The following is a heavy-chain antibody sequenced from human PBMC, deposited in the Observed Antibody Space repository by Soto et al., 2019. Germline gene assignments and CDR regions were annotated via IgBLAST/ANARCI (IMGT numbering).Heavy chain of an antibody. CDR3: ARDRNGGGCNMDF. Sequence: QVQLVESGGGVVQPGRSLRLYCVGSGFPFWHYGMHWVRQAPGKGLEWVAVIWSDGNKESYADSVKGRCAISRDNSKDTLSLEMNRLRAEDTAVYFCARDRNGGGCNMDFWGQGNTVSVSS. CDR2: IWSDGNKE. CDR1: GFPFWHYG. D-gene: IGHD6-19*01. J-gene: IGHJ6*02. V-gene: IGHV3-33*01.